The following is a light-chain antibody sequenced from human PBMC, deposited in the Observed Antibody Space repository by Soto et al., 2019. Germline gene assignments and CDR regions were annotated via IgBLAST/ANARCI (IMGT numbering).Light chain of an antibody. CDR3: QQYNNWPT. V-gene: IGKV3-15*01. Sequence: EIVMTQSPATLSVSPGERATLSCRASQSVSSNLAWYQQKPGQALRLLIYGASTRATGIPARFSGSGSGTKFTLTISSLQSEAFAVYYCQQYNNWPTFGGGTKVEMK. CDR2: GAS. CDR1: QSVSSN. J-gene: IGKJ4*01.